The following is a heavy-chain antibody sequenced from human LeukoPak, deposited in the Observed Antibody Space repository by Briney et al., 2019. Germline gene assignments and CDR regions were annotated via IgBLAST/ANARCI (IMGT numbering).Heavy chain of an antibody. CDR2: ISSSGSTI. D-gene: IGHD1-26*01. J-gene: IGHJ6*03. V-gene: IGHV3-11*01. CDR3: ARAYSGWPDYYYYMDV. CDR1: GFTFSDYY. Sequence: GGSLRLSCAASGFTFSDYYMSWIRQAPGKGLEWVSYISSSGSTIYYADSVKGRFTISRDNAKNSLYLQMNSLRAEDTAVYYCARAYSGWPDYYYYMDVWGKGTTVTISS.